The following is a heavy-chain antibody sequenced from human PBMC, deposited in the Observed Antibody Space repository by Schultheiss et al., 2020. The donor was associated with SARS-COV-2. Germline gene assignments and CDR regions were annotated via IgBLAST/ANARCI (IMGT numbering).Heavy chain of an antibody. V-gene: IGHV3-30*03. Sequence: GGSLRLSCAASGFTFSSYGMHWVRQAPGKGLEWVAVISYDGSNKYYADSVKGRFTISRDNSKNTLYLQMNSLRAEDTAVYYCARDTRKPRGYAEGYFDYWGQGTLVTVSS. CDR3: ARDTRKPRGYAEGYFDY. J-gene: IGHJ4*02. CDR1: GFTFSSYG. D-gene: IGHD3-3*01. CDR2: ISYDGSNK.